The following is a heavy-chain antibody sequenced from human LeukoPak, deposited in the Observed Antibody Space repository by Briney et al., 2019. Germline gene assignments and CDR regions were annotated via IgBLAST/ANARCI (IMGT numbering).Heavy chain of an antibody. D-gene: IGHD3-10*01. CDR3: AKDRDLLFAHCWFDL. Sequence: GGSLRLSCAASGFAFSTYAMSWVRQAPGKGLEWVSGISISGGSTYYADSVKGRFTISRDNSKNTLYLQMNRLRAEDTAVYYCAKDRDLLFAHCWFDLWGQGTLVTVSS. V-gene: IGHV3-23*01. CDR1: GFAFSTYA. J-gene: IGHJ5*02. CDR2: ISISGGST.